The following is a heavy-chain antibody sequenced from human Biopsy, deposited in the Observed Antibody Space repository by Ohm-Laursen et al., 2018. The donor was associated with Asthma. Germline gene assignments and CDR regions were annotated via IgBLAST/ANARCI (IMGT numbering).Heavy chain of an antibody. D-gene: IGHD4-17*01. CDR1: GGYIDSHDWS. CDR3: ARVRRYGDIFFGMDV. CDR2: AHFSGST. V-gene: IGHV4-30-4*01. J-gene: IGHJ6*01. Sequence: SQTLSLTCTVSGGYIDSHDWSWCWIRQSPGKGLQWLGYAHFSGSTHYNPSLDRRIRMSVDTSKSQVSLSVTSVSAADTAVYFCARVRRYGDIFFGMDVWGQGTTVTVSS.